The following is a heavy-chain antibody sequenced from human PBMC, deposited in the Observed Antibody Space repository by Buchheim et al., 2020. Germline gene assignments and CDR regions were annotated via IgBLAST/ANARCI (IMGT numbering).Heavy chain of an antibody. V-gene: IGHV3-48*03. CDR2: FVSIGSTI. Sequence: EVQLVESGGGLVQPGGSLRLSCAASGFTFSAYEMNWVRQAPGGGLEWVSYFVSIGSTIYYAASVKGRFTISRDNAKNSLYLQMNSLRAEDTAVYYCARAIIAASFDYWGQGTL. CDR1: GFTFSAYE. D-gene: IGHD6-25*01. CDR3: ARAIIAASFDY. J-gene: IGHJ4*02.